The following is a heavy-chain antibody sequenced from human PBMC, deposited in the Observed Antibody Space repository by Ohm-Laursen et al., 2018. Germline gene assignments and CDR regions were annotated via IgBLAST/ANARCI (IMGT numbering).Heavy chain of an antibody. CDR1: GASIEDYY. J-gene: IGHJ4*02. CDR2: INYRGNT. CDR3: ARRTFSSGFDY. Sequence: GTLSLTCTVSGASIEDYYWTWIRQAPGKTLEWIASINYRGNTNYNPSLKSRVTMSAHTSTNQFSLKLTSVTAADTAVYYCARRTFSSGFDYWGQGTLVTVPS. V-gene: IGHV4-59*01. D-gene: IGHD6-19*01.